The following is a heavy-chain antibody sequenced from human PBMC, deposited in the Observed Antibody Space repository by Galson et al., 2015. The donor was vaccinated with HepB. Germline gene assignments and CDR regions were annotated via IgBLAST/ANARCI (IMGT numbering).Heavy chain of an antibody. Sequence: PALVKPTQTLTLTCTFSGFSLSTSGMCVSWIRQPPGKALEWLARIDWDDDKYYSTSLKTRLTISKDTSKNQVVLTMTNMDPVDTATYYCARIIVDGSGYGMDVWGQGTTVTVSS. CDR2: IDWDDDK. J-gene: IGHJ6*02. D-gene: IGHD3-10*01. V-gene: IGHV2-70*11. CDR3: ARIIVDGSGYGMDV. CDR1: GFSLSTSGMC.